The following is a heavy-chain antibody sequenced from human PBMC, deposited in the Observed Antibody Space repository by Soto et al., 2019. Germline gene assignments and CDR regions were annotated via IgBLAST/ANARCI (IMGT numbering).Heavy chain of an antibody. J-gene: IGHJ5*02. CDR3: AHSPSWPRDYVWGYGGFDP. CDR1: GFSLSTSVVG. D-gene: IGHD3-16*01. V-gene: IGHV2-5*02. CDR2: IYWDDDK. Sequence: QITLKESGPTLVKPTQTLTLTCTFSGFSLSTSVVGMGWIRQPPGKALEWLALIYWDDDKRYSPSLKSRLTITKDTSKNQVVLTMTNMDPVDTATYSCAHSPSWPRDYVWGYGGFDPWGQGTLFTVSS.